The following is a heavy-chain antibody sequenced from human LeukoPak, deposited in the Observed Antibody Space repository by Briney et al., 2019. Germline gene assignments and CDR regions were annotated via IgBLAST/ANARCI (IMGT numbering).Heavy chain of an antibody. D-gene: IGHD6-19*01. CDR3: ARVSSGWFRYYFDY. CDR2: IYTSGST. V-gene: IGHV4-4*07. J-gene: IGHJ4*02. CDR1: GGSISSYY. Sequence: PSETLSLTCTVSGGSISSYYWSWIRQPAGKGLEWIGRIYTSGSTNYNPSLKSRVTISVDTSKNQFSLKLSSVTAADTAVYYCARVSSGWFRYYFDYWGQGTLVTVSS.